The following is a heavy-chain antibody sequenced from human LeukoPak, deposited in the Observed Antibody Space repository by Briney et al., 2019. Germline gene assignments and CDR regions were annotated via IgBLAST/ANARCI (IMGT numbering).Heavy chain of an antibody. D-gene: IGHD2-2*01. Sequence: PGGSLRLSCAASGFTVSSYYMSWVRQAPGKGLEWVSVIYSGGSTYYADSVKGRFTISRDNSNNRLYLQMNSLRAEDTAVYYCARLPAYCSSTSCYYDYWGQGTLVTVSS. CDR2: IYSGGST. V-gene: IGHV3-66*04. J-gene: IGHJ4*02. CDR1: GFTVSSYY. CDR3: ARLPAYCSSTSCYYDY.